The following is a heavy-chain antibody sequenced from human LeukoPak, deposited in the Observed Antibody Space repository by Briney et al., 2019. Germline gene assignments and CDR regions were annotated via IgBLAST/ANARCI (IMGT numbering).Heavy chain of an antibody. J-gene: IGHJ6*03. CDR2: ISSSGSTI. CDR3: ARDSIFGVVINYMDV. D-gene: IGHD3-3*01. Sequence: GGSLRLSCAASGFTFSDYYMSWIRQAPGKGLEWVSYISSSGSTIYYADSVKGRFTISRDNAKNSLYLQMNSLRAEDTALYYCARDSIFGVVINYMDVWGKGTTVTVSS. V-gene: IGHV3-11*01. CDR1: GFTFSDYY.